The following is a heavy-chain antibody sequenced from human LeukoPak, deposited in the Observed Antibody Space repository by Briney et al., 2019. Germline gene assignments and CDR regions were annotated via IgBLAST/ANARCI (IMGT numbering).Heavy chain of an antibody. CDR1: GGSISSGGYS. J-gene: IGHJ4*02. CDR2: IYHSGST. Sequence: PSQTLSLTCTVSGGSISSGGYSWSWIRQPPGKGLEWIGYIYHSGSTYYNPSLKSRVTISVDRSKNQFSLKLSSVTAADTAVYYCARESLAGGFIYFDYWGQGTLVTVSS. V-gene: IGHV4-30-2*01. CDR3: ARESLAGGFIYFDY. D-gene: IGHD3-10*01.